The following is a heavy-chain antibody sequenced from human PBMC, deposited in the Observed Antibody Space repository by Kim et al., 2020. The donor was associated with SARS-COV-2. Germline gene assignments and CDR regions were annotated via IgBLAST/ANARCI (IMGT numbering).Heavy chain of an antibody. V-gene: IGHV3-30*04. CDR3: ARDLFVDSSGYYYGSGYFDY. Sequence: GGSLRLSCAASGFTFSSYAMHWVRQAPGKGLEWVAVISYDGSNKYYADSVKGRFTISRDNSKNTLYLQMNSLRAEDTAVYYCARDLFVDSSGYYYGSGYFDYWGQGTLVTVSS. D-gene: IGHD3-22*01. J-gene: IGHJ4*02. CDR1: GFTFSSYA. CDR2: ISYDGSNK.